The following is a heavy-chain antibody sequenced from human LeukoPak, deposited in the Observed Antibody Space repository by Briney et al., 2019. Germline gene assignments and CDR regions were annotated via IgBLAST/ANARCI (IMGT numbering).Heavy chain of an antibody. V-gene: IGHV3-74*01. CDR1: GFTFSSYL. D-gene: IGHD4-17*01. CDR3: TRDRTTVTLFDY. J-gene: IGHJ4*02. CDR2: INGDGSIT. Sequence: GGSLRLSCAASGFTFSSYLMHWVRQAPGKGLVWVSRINGDGSITGYADSVKGRLTVSRDNAKNTLYLQMNSLGAEDTAVYFCTRDRTTVTLFDYWGQGALVTVSS.